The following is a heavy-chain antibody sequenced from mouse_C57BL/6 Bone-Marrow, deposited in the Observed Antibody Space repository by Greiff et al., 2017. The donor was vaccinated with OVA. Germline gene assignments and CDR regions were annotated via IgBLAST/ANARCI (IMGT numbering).Heavy chain of an antibody. V-gene: IGHV5-9*01. Sequence: EVQGVESGGGLVKPGGSLKLSCAASGFTFSSYTMSWVRQTPEKRLEWVATISGGGGNTYYPDSVKGRFTISRDNAKNTLYLQMSSLRSEDTALYYCARRPGSRPAWFAYWGQGTLVTVSA. CDR3: ARRPGSRPAWFAY. CDR1: GFTFSSYT. D-gene: IGHD1-1*01. CDR2: ISGGGGNT. J-gene: IGHJ3*01.